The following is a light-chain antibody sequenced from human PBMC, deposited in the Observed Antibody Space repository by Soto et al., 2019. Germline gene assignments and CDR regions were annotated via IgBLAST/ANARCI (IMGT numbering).Light chain of an antibody. J-gene: IGLJ7*01. CDR1: ITDIGTYHY. CDR2: EVS. V-gene: IGLV2-14*01. Sequence: QSALTQPASVSGSPGQSITISCSGSITDIGTYHYVSWYQQHPGKAPRLLISEVSNRPSGVSNRFSGSKSVSTASLTISWLQAEDEAEYFCSSFTDANSVTFGGGTQLTVL. CDR3: SSFTDANSVT.